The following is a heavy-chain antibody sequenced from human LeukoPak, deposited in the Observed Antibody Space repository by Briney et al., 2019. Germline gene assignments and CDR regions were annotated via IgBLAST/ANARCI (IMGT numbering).Heavy chain of an antibody. D-gene: IGHD7-27*01. CDR1: GFTVSNNY. Sequence: GGSLRLSCAASGFTVSNNYMSWVRQAPGKGLEWVSVMYSGGTTHYADSVKGRFTISRDNSKNTLYLQMNSLGAEDTAVYYCARVGLGDYFDFWGQGTLVTVSS. J-gene: IGHJ4*02. V-gene: IGHV3-53*01. CDR3: ARVGLGDYFDF. CDR2: MYSGGTT.